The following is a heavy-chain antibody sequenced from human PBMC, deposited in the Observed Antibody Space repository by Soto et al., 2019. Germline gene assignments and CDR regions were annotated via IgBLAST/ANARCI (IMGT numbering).Heavy chain of an antibody. CDR3: ARAGRRDIVATTSYGMDV. J-gene: IGHJ6*02. CDR2: INHSGST. CDR1: GGSFSVYY. V-gene: IGHV4-34*01. Sequence: SETLSLTCAVYGGSFSVYYWSWIRHPPGKGLEWIGEINHSGSTNYNPSLKSRVTISVDTSKNQFSLKLSSVTAADTAVYYCARAGRRDIVATTSYGMDVWGQGTTVTVSS. D-gene: IGHD5-12*01.